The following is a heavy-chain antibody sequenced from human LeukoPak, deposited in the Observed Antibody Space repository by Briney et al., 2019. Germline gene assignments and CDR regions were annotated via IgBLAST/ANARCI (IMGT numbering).Heavy chain of an antibody. D-gene: IGHD2-2*01. J-gene: IGHJ4*02. Sequence: GGSLRLSCAASGFTFSSYSMNWVRQAPGKGLEWVSSISSSSSYIYYADSVKGRFTISRDNAKNSLYLQMNSLRAEDTAVYYCARDRCSSTSSYVFNWGQGTLVTVSS. CDR3: ARDRCSSTSSYVFN. V-gene: IGHV3-21*01. CDR1: GFTFSSYS. CDR2: ISSSSSYI.